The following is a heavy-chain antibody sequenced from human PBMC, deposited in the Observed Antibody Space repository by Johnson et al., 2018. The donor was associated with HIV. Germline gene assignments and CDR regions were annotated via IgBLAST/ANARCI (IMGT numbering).Heavy chain of an antibody. J-gene: IGHJ3*02. V-gene: IGHV3-23*04. CDR1: GFIVSSNY. CDR3: AKVDDLATMIVGDAFDI. D-gene: IGHD5-12*01. Sequence: VQLVESGGGVVQPGGSLRLSCAASGFIVSSNYMNWVRQAPGKGLEWVSAITGSGAITYYADSVKGRPTISRDNSKNTLYLQMNSLRAEDTAIYYCAKVDDLATMIVGDAFDIWGQGTMVTVSS. CDR2: ITGSGAIT.